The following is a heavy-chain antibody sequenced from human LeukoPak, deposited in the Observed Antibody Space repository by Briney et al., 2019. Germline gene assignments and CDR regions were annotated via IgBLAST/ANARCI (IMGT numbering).Heavy chain of an antibody. D-gene: IGHD3-10*01. Sequence: ASVKVSCKASGLTFSNYGITWVRQAPGQGLEWVGWISAYDGNTNYAQKFQGRVTMTTDTSTSTAHMEPRSLRYDDTAVYYCARAMITMVRGVPYYFDYWGQGTLVTVSS. CDR2: ISAYDGNT. V-gene: IGHV1-18*01. CDR3: ARAMITMVRGVPYYFDY. CDR1: GLTFSNYG. J-gene: IGHJ4*02.